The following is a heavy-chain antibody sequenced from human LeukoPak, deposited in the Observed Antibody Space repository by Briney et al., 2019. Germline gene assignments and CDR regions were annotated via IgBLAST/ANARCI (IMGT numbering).Heavy chain of an antibody. Sequence: SETLSLTCAVYGGSLSGYYWSWIRQPPGKGPEWIGEINHSGSTNYNPSLKSRVTISVDTSKNQFSLKLSSVTAADTAVYYCARTHIPPRAVVVVAASYYYYMDVWGKGTTVTVS. V-gene: IGHV4-34*01. CDR3: ARTHIPPRAVVVVAASYYYYMDV. D-gene: IGHD2-15*01. CDR1: GGSLSGYY. CDR2: INHSGST. J-gene: IGHJ6*03.